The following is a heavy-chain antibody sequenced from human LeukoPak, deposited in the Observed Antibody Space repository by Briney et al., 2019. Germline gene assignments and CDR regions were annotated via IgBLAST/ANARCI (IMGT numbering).Heavy chain of an antibody. CDR3: VRDCGQGYGDYNCDY. D-gene: IGHD4-17*01. CDR2: ISYDGSNK. CDR1: GFTFSSYG. J-gene: IGHJ4*02. Sequence: GGSLRLSCAASGFTFSSYGMHWVRQAPGKGLEWVAVISYDGSNKYYADSVKGRFTISRDNAKNSLYLQMNSLRAEDTAVYYCVRDCGQGYGDYNCDYWGQGTLVTVSS. V-gene: IGHV3-30*03.